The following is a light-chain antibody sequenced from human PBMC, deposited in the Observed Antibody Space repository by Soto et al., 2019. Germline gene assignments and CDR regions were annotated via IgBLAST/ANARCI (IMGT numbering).Light chain of an antibody. CDR3: QQYNSYST. V-gene: IGKV1-5*01. CDR2: DAS. J-gene: IGKJ1*01. CDR1: QSISNW. Sequence: DIHMTQSPSTLSASVGDRVTITCRASQSISNWLAWYQQKPGKAPKLLIYDASSLESGVPSTLSGSGSGTEFTLTISSLQPEDFASYYCQQYNSYSTFGQGTKVDIK.